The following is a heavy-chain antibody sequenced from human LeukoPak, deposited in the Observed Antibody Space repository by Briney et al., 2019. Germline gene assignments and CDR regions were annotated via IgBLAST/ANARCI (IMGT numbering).Heavy chain of an antibody. V-gene: IGHV3-7*01. J-gene: IGHJ4*02. CDR2: IKQEGSEK. D-gene: IGHD3-22*01. CDR1: GFTLSDYC. Sequence: GGSLRLSCAASGFTLSDYCTTWVRQAPGKGLEWVANIKQEGSEKDYVEAVKGRFTISRDNAENSLYLQMDSLRVEDTAVYYCARKGGYSSGYYYWGQGTLVTVSS. CDR3: ARKGGYSSGYYY.